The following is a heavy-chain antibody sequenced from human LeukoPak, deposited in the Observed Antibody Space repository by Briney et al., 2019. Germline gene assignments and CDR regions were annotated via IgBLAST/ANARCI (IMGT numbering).Heavy chain of an antibody. CDR3: AKDVSAGSGSYSPFDY. CDR2: FSRSGPDT. D-gene: IGHD3-10*01. V-gene: IGHV3-23*01. Sequence: GGSLRLSCAASGFTFGSSAMSWVRQAPGKGPEWVSTFSRSGPDTYYADSVKGRFTIFRDNSKNTLYLQMNSLRAEDTAVYYCAKDVSAGSGSYSPFDYWGQGTLVTVSS. J-gene: IGHJ4*02. CDR1: GFTFGSSA.